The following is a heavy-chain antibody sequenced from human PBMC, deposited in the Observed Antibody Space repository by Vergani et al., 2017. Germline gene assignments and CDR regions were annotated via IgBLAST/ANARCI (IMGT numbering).Heavy chain of an antibody. J-gene: IGHJ3*02. CDR1: GFTFNSYA. CDR2: INNNGGST. CDR3: AKTGVAAPDAFDI. D-gene: IGHD6-6*01. Sequence: QLLESGGGLIQPGGSLRLSCAASGFTFNSYAMTWVRQAPGKGLEWVSGINNNGGSTYYADSVKGRFTISRDNSKNTLYLQMNSLRAEDTAVYYCAKTGVAAPDAFDIWGQGTMVTVSS. V-gene: IGHV3-23*01.